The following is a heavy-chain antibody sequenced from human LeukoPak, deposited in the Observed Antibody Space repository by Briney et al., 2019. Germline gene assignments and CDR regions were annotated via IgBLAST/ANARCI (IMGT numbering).Heavy chain of an antibody. CDR2: ISSSSSYI. J-gene: IGHJ1*01. D-gene: IGHD3-10*01. CDR3: AKTLAMVRGVSEALQYFQH. CDR1: GFTFSSYS. Sequence: GGSLRLSCEASGFTFSSYSMNWVRQAPGKGLEWVSSISSSSSYIYYADSVKGRFTISRDNAKNSLYLQMNSLRAEDTAVYYCAKTLAMVRGVSEALQYFQHWGQGTLVTVSS. V-gene: IGHV3-21*04.